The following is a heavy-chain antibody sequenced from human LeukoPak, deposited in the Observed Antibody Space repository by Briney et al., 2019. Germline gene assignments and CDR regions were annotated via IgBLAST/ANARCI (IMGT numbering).Heavy chain of an antibody. CDR2: ISSSSSTI. CDR1: GFTFSSYI. J-gene: IGHJ4*02. V-gene: IGHV3-48*01. Sequence: GGSLRLSCAASGFTFSSYIMNWVRQAPGKGLEWVSYISSSSSTIYYADSVKGRFTISRDNAKNSLYLQMNSLRAEDTAVYYCARGDSTGGFDYWGQGTLVTVSS. D-gene: IGHD3-22*01. CDR3: ARGDSTGGFDY.